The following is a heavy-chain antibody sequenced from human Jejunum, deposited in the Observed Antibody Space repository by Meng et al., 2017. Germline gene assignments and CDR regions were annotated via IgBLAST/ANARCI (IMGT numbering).Heavy chain of an antibody. J-gene: IGHJ4*02. D-gene: IGHD1-1*01. Sequence: SETLSLTCSVSGDSISTYYWSWIRQPPGKGLEWLGYIHNTGSTNYNPSLKSRVTISLDTSKKQFSLKLSAVTAADTAVYYCAREVTTVDGYYFDYWGQGMLVTVSS. CDR3: AREVTTVDGYYFDY. CDR2: IHNTGST. V-gene: IGHV4-59*01. CDR1: GDSISTYY.